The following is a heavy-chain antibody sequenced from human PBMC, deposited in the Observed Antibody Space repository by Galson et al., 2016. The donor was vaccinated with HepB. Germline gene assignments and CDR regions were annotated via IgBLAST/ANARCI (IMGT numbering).Heavy chain of an antibody. Sequence: SLRLSCAASGFSFDDYTMHWVRQAPAKGLEWVAAVAYDGSNKYCTDSVRGRFAISRDNSKNTLYLQMDSLRTEDTAVYYCAKSLGVRGDYFDYWGQGTLVTVSS. CDR3: AKSLGVRGDYFDY. CDR2: VAYDGSNK. J-gene: IGHJ4*02. D-gene: IGHD7-27*01. V-gene: IGHV3-30*18. CDR1: GFSFDDYT.